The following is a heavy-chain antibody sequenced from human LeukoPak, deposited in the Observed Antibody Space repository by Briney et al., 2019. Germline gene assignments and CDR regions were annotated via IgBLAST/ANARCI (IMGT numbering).Heavy chain of an antibody. Sequence: GGSLRLSCAASGFTFSSYAMHWVRQAPGKGLEWVAVISYDGSNKYYADSVKGRFTISRDNSKNTLYLQMNSLGAEDTAVYYCARDRIVGAPSWFDPWGQGTLVTVSS. V-gene: IGHV3-30-3*01. CDR1: GFTFSSYA. J-gene: IGHJ5*02. D-gene: IGHD1-26*01. CDR3: ARDRIVGAPSWFDP. CDR2: ISYDGSNK.